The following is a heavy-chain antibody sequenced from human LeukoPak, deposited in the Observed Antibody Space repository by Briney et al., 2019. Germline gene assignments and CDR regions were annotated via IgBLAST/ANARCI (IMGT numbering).Heavy chain of an antibody. CDR2: IDSSGSTI. Sequence: LSLTCTVSGGSISSSNDYWGWIRQAPGKGLEWVSYIDSSGSTIYYADSVKGRFTISRDNAKNSLYLQMNSLRAEDTAVYYCARDLRGYYDSSGYSFDYWGQGTLVTVSS. J-gene: IGHJ4*02. D-gene: IGHD3-22*01. V-gene: IGHV3-11*04. CDR3: ARDLRGYYDSSGYSFDY. CDR1: GGSISSSNDY.